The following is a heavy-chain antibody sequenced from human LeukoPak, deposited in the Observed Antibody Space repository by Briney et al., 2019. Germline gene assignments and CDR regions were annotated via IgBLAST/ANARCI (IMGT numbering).Heavy chain of an antibody. CDR3: ATPSSGYYADSFQY. V-gene: IGHV1-24*01. Sequence: ASVKVSCKVSGYTLTGLSMHWVRQAPGKGLEWMGGFDPEDGETIYAQKFQGRVTMTEDTSTDTAYMELSSLRSEDTAVYYCATPSSGYYADSFQYWGQGTLVTVSS. D-gene: IGHD3-22*01. CDR1: GYTLTGLS. CDR2: FDPEDGET. J-gene: IGHJ1*01.